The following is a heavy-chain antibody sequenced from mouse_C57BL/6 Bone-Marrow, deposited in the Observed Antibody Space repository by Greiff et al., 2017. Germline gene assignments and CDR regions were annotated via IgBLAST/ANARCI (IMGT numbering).Heavy chain of an antibody. Sequence: EVKLMESGPGLAKPSQTLSLTCSVTGYSITSDYWNWIRKFPGNKLEYMGYISYSGSTYYNPSLNSRIPITRDTSKNQYYLQLNSVTTEDTATYYCTRHAPLYYGSSQYYFDYWGQGTTLTVSS. CDR1: GYSITSDY. CDR2: ISYSGST. J-gene: IGHJ2*01. V-gene: IGHV3-8*01. D-gene: IGHD1-1*01. CDR3: TRHAPLYYGSSQYYFDY.